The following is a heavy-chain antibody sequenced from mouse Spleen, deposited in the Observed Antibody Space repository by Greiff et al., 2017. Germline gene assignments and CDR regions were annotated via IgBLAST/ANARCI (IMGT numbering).Heavy chain of an antibody. Sequence: QVQLQQPGAELVRPGSSVKLSCKASGYTFTSYWMHWVKQRPIQGLEWIGNIDPSDSETHYNQKFKDKATLTVDKSSSTAYMQLSSLTSEDSAVYYCARMDYGSLAYWGQGTLVTVSA. CDR2: IDPSDSET. CDR3: ARMDYGSLAY. J-gene: IGHJ3*01. V-gene: IGHV1-52*01. D-gene: IGHD1-1*01. CDR1: GYTFTSYW.